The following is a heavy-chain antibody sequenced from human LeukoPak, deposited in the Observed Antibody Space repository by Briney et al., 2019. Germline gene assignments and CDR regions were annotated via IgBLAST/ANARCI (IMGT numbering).Heavy chain of an antibody. CDR3: VRDAWFGESRA. Sequence: GGSLRLSCAASGFTFSSYSMEWVRQAPGKGLEWVSYISSSSTTKYYADSVKGRFTISRDNAKNSLFLQMNSLRVEDTAMYYCVRDAWFGESRAGGQGTLVTVSP. CDR1: GFTFSSYS. V-gene: IGHV3-48*01. J-gene: IGHJ4*02. D-gene: IGHD3-10*01. CDR2: ISSSSTTK.